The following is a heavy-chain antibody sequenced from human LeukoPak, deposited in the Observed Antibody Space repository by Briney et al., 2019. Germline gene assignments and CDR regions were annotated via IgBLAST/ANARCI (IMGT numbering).Heavy chain of an antibody. V-gene: IGHV4-34*01. J-gene: IGHJ6*02. Sequence: SETLSLTCAVYGGSFSGYYWSWIRQPPGKGLEWIGEINHSGSTNYNPSLKSRVTISVDTSKNQFSLKLSSVTAADTAVYYCARGRRLTGTTLVLYYYYGMDVWGQGTTVTVSS. CDR2: INHSGST. CDR1: GGSFSGYY. CDR3: ARGRRLTGTTLVLYYYYGMDV. D-gene: IGHD1-7*01.